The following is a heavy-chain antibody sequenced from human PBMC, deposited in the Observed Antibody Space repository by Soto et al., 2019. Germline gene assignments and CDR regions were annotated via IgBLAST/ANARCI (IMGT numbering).Heavy chain of an antibody. V-gene: IGHV3-48*02. Sequence: EVQLVESGGGLVQPGGCLRLSCAASGFTFSSYSMNWVRQAPGKGLEWFSYITSDSSTIYYADSVKGRFTVSRDNAKNSLYLQMNSLRDEDTAVYYCARVGRGVYGMDVWGQGTSVTVSS. CDR3: ARVGRGVYGMDV. CDR1: GFTFSSYS. D-gene: IGHD2-8*01. J-gene: IGHJ6*02. CDR2: ITSDSSTI.